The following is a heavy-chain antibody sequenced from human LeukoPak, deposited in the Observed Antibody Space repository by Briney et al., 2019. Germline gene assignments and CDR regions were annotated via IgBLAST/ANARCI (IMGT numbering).Heavy chain of an antibody. J-gene: IGHJ6*02. Sequence: SETLSLTCAVYGGSFSGYYWSWIPQPPGKGLEWIGEINHSGSTNYNPSLKSRVTISVDTSKNQFSLKLSSVTAADTALYYCARGLLAAGYYYYGMDVWGQGTTVTVSS. V-gene: IGHV4-34*01. CDR3: ARGLLAAGYYYYGMDV. CDR2: INHSGST. CDR1: GGSFSGYY. D-gene: IGHD6-13*01.